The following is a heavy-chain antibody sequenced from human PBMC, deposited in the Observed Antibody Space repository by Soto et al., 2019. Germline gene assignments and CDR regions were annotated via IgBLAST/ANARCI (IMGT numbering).Heavy chain of an antibody. V-gene: IGHV1-69*06. CDR1: GGTFSNDA. CDR2: IITMFGTT. J-gene: IGHJ5*02. Sequence: QVQLVQSGAEVKKPGSSVKVSCKASGGTFSNDAISWVRQAPGQGLEWMGGIITMFGTTIYAQKFQGRVTITADRSTSTAYRELSSLRSEDKAVYYCARDEATNWFDPWGQGTLVTVSS. CDR3: ARDEATNWFDP.